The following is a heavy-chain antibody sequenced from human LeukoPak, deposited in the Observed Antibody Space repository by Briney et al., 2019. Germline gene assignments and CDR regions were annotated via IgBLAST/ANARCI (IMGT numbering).Heavy chain of an antibody. CDR2: IKQDGSEK. Sequence: GSLRLSCAASGFTFSSYWMSWVRQAPGKGLEWVGNIKQDGSEKYYVDSVKGRFTISRDNAKNSLYLQMNSLRAEDTAVYYCFRYCSGGSCYIVGGQGTLVTVSS. CDR3: FRYCSGGSCYIV. J-gene: IGHJ4*02. V-gene: IGHV3-7*01. D-gene: IGHD2-15*01. CDR1: GFTFSSYW.